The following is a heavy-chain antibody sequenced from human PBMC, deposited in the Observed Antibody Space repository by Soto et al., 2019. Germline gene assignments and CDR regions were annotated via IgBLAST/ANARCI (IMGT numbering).Heavy chain of an antibody. CDR2: ISYDGSNK. CDR3: AKDGSLGFLYYYYGMDV. CDR1: GFTFSSYG. V-gene: IGHV3-30*18. Sequence: GGSLRLSCAASGFTFSSYGMHWVRQAPGKGLEWVAVISYDGSNKYYADSVKGRFTISRDNSKNTLYLQMNSLRAEDTAVYYCAKDGSLGFLYYYYGMDVWGQGTTVTVSS. D-gene: IGHD5-12*01. J-gene: IGHJ6*02.